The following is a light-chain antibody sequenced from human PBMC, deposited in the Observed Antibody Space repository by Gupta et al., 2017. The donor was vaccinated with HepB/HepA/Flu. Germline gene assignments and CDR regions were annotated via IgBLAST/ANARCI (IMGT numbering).Light chain of an antibody. Sequence: SVLTQPPSVSPAPAHKVTISCCGSSSNIGNNYVSWYQQLPGTAPKLLIYDNNKRPSGIPDRFSGPKTGTSATLGITGRQTGDEADYYCGTWESGLSAYVFGTGTKVTVL. V-gene: IGLV1-51*01. J-gene: IGLJ1*01. CDR1: SSNIGNNY. CDR3: GTWESGLSAYV. CDR2: DNN.